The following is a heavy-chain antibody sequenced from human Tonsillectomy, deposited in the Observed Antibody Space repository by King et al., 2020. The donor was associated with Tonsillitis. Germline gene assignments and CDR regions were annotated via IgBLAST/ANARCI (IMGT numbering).Heavy chain of an antibody. CDR1: GRSFSGYY. CDR2: IKHSGST. J-gene: IGHJ4*02. Sequence: VQLQQWGAGLLKPSGTLSLTCAAYGRSFSGYYWTWIRQPPGKGLEWIGEIKHSGSTKYNPSLKSRVTISEDTSKNQFSLKVISVTAAASAVYYCARGGRGRADYWGQGTLVTVSS. CDR3: ARGGRGRADY. D-gene: IGHD3-10*01. V-gene: IGHV4-34*01.